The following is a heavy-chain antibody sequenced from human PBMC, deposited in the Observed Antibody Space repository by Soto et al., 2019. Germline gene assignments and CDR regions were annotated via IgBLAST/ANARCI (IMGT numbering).Heavy chain of an antibody. CDR3: AREAAEMGDAFDI. V-gene: IGHV1-2*04. J-gene: IGHJ3*02. CDR1: GYTFTGYY. D-gene: IGHD6-13*01. CDR2: INPNSGGT. Sequence: ASVKVSCKASGYTFTGYYMHWVRQAPGQGLEWMGWINPNSGGTNYAQKFQGWVTMTRDTSISTAYMELSRLRSDDTAVYYCAREAAEMGDAFDIWGQGTMVTV.